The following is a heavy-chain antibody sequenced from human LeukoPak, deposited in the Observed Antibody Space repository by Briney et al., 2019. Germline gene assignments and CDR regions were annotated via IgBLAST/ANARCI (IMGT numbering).Heavy chain of an antibody. CDR3: ARRAGSRPFDY. V-gene: IGHV4-34*01. D-gene: IGHD3-10*01. Sequence: SETLSLTCTVSGGSISSYYWSWIRQPPGKGLEWIGEINHSGSTNYNPSLKSRVTISVDTSKNQFSLKLSSVTAADTAVYYCARRAGSRPFDYWGQGTLVTVSS. J-gene: IGHJ4*02. CDR1: GGSISSYY. CDR2: INHSGST.